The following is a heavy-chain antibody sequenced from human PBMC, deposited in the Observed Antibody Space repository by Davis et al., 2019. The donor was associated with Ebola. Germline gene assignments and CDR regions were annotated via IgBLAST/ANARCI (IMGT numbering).Heavy chain of an antibody. Sequence: GESLKISCAFSGFTFSTNYGLNWVRQAPGKGLDWVADISGPGAPYYADSVKGRFTISRDNAKNSLYLQMNSLRAEDTAVYYCARGSIAARPGYYYGMDVWGQGTTVTVSS. V-gene: IGHV3-69-1*01. CDR3: ARGSIAARPGYYYGMDV. CDR1: GFTFSTNYG. D-gene: IGHD6-6*01. CDR2: ISGPGAP. J-gene: IGHJ6*02.